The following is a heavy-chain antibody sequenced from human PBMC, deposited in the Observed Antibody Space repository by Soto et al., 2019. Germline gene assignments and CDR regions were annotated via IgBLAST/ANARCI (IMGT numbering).Heavy chain of an antibody. D-gene: IGHD4-17*01. CDR3: ARSHGDYLDY. CDR2: ISYDGSNK. Sequence: QVQLVESGGGMVQPGRSLRLSGAASGFTFSSYAMHWVRQAPGKGLEWVAVISYDGSNKYYADSVKGRFTISRDNSKNTLYLQMNSLRAEDTAVYYCARSHGDYLDYWGQGTLVTVSS. CDR1: GFTFSSYA. J-gene: IGHJ4*02. V-gene: IGHV3-30-3*01.